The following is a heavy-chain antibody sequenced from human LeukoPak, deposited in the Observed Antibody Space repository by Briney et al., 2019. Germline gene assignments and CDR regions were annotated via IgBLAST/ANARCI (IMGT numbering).Heavy chain of an antibody. D-gene: IGHD4-11*01. J-gene: IGHJ6*03. CDR3: ARGVLTTVSYYMDV. CDR2: IYYRGST. CDR1: GGSVSSHQ. Sequence: SETLSLTCTVSGGSVSSHQWSWIRQPPGKGLEWIGYIYYRGSTNYNPSLKSRFTISIDTSNNQFSLKLSSVTAADTAVYYCARGVLTTVSYYMDVWGNGTTVTVSS. V-gene: IGHV4-59*02.